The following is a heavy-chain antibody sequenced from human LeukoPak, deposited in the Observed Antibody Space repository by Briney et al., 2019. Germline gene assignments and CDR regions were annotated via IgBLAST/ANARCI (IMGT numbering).Heavy chain of an antibody. D-gene: IGHD1-26*01. CDR1: GFTFSNYG. J-gene: IGHJ4*02. CDR3: TKVARLGWELLSYYFDY. V-gene: IGHV3-30*18. CDR2: ISSDGSKK. Sequence: PGGSLRLSCAASGFTFSNYGMHWVRQAPGKGLEWVAVISSDGSKKYYADSVKGRFTISRDNSKNMLYLQMNSLRAEDTAVYYCTKVARLGWELLSYYFDYWGQGTLVNVSS.